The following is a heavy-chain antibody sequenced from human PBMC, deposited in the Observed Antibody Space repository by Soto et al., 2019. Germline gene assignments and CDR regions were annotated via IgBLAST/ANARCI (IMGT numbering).Heavy chain of an antibody. CDR3: ARQEEGVADTAMVDY. Sequence: QVQLVQSGAEVKKPGSSVKVSCKASGGTFSSYAISWVRQAPGQGLEWMGGIIPIFGTANYAQKIQGRVTITADESTSTAYMELSSLRSEDTAVYYCARQEEGVADTAMVDYWGQGTLVTVSS. J-gene: IGHJ4*02. CDR2: IIPIFGTA. V-gene: IGHV1-69*01. D-gene: IGHD5-18*01. CDR1: GGTFSSYA.